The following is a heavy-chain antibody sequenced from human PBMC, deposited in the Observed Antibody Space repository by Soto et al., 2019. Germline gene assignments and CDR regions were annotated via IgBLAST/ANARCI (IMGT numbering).Heavy chain of an antibody. Sequence: SETLSLTCTVSGGSISSSSYYWGWIRQPPGKGLEWIGSIYYSGSTYYNPSLKSRVTISVDTSKNQFSLKLSSVTAADTAVYYCATGIGIVLMVYAPPGRNWFDPWGQGTLVTVSS. D-gene: IGHD2-8*01. CDR3: ATGIGIVLMVYAPPGRNWFDP. V-gene: IGHV4-39*01. CDR2: IYYSGST. CDR1: GGSISSSSYY. J-gene: IGHJ5*02.